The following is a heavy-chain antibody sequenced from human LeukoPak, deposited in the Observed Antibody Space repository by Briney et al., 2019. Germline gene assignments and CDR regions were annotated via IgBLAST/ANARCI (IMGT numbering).Heavy chain of an antibody. D-gene: IGHD4-17*01. CDR2: IYYSGST. Sequence: SETLSLTCTVSGGSISGSSYYWGWIRQPPGKGLEWIGSIYYSGSTYYNPSLKSRVTMSIDTSKNQFSLRLSSVTAADTAVYYCARLATYGDYSDWGQGTLVTVSS. V-gene: IGHV4-39*07. CDR1: GGSISGSSYY. J-gene: IGHJ4*02. CDR3: ARLATYGDYSD.